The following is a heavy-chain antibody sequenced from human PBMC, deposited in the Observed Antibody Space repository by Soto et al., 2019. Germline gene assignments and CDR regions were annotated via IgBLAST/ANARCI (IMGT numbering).Heavy chain of an antibody. CDR3: GTSISWYSDRFDP. CDR2: IYVSGTT. CDR1: GASISSSSYY. D-gene: IGHD6-13*01. Sequence: SETLSLTCTVSGASISSSSYYCGWIRQPPGKGLEWIGAIYVSGTTYYTPSLRSRVTISLDTSKNRCSLNLSAVTAADTAVYYCGTSISWYSDRFDPWGQGTLVTVSS. V-gene: IGHV4-39*01. J-gene: IGHJ5*02.